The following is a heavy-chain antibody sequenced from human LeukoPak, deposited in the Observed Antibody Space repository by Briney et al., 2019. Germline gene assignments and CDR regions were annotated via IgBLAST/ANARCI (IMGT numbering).Heavy chain of an antibody. CDR1: GFTFSSYW. J-gene: IGHJ4*02. CDR2: IEQDGSEK. CDR3: ARASYWNYEYRRDFDY. Sequence: KAGGSLRLSCAASGFTFSSYWMSWVRQAPGKGLEWVANIEQDGSEKYYVDSVKGRFTISRDNAKNSLYLQMNSLRAEDTAVYYCARASYWNYEYRRDFDYWGQGTLVTVSS. D-gene: IGHD1-7*01. V-gene: IGHV3-7*01.